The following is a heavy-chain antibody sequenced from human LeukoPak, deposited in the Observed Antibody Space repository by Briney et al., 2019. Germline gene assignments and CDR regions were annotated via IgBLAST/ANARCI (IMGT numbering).Heavy chain of an antibody. CDR2: ISSSGTYM. CDR1: GFTFTNYS. J-gene: IGHJ4*02. D-gene: IGHD2-21*02. V-gene: IGHV3-21*01. Sequence: GWSLRLSCAASGFTFTNYSMNWVRQAPGKGLEWVSSISSSGTYMFYADSLKGRFTISRDNAKNSLYLQMNSLRAEDTAVYYCARSGGDFDPYYFDYWGQGTLVTVSS. CDR3: ARSGGDFDPYYFDY.